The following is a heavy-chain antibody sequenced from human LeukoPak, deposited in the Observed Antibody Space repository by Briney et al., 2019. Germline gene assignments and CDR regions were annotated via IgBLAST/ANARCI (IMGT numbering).Heavy chain of an antibody. Sequence: SETLSLTCTVSGGSISSYYWSWIRQPPGKGLEWIGYLHYRGSTNYNPSLKSRVTLSVDTSKNQFFLKLSSVTAADTAVYYCARVVEGWPGNWFDPWGQGTLVTVSS. V-gene: IGHV4-59*01. CDR2: LHYRGST. CDR1: GGSISSYY. CDR3: ARVVEGWPGNWFDP. D-gene: IGHD2-2*01. J-gene: IGHJ5*02.